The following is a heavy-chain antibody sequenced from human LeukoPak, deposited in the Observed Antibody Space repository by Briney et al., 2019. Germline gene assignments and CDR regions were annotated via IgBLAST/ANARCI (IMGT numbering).Heavy chain of an antibody. CDR3: ARGGTVYYYDSSGYSDY. D-gene: IGHD3-22*01. V-gene: IGHV1-46*03. CDR1: GYTFTSYY. J-gene: IGHJ4*02. Sequence: ASVKVSCKASGYTFTSYYMHWVRQAPGQGLEWMGIINPSGGSTSYAQKFQGRGTMTRDTSTSTVYMELSSLRSEDTAVYYCARGGTVYYYDSSGYSDYWGQGTLVTVSS. CDR2: INPSGGST.